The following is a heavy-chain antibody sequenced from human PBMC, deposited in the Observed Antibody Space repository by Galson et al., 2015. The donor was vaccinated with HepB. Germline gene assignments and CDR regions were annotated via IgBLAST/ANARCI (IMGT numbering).Heavy chain of an antibody. CDR3: ASISNWNPGLDYYGMDV. Sequence: QSGAEVKKPGESLRISCKGSGYSFTSYWISWVRQMPGKGLEWMGRIDPSDSYTNYSPSFQGHVTIPADKSISTAYLQWSSLKASDTAMYYCASISNWNPGLDYYGMDVWGQGTTVTVSS. CDR1: GYSFTSYW. D-gene: IGHD1-20*01. J-gene: IGHJ6*02. CDR2: IDPSDSYT. V-gene: IGHV5-10-1*01.